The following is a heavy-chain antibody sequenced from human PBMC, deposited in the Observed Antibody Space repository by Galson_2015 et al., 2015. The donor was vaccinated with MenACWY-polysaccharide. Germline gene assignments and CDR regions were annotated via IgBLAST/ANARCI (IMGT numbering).Heavy chain of an antibody. J-gene: IGHJ4*02. CDR2: IYWDDDK. V-gene: IGHV2-5*02. CDR3: AHRRGDSSTLYIPSFDY. Sequence: PALVKPTQTLTLTCTFSGFSLSTSGVGVGWMRQPPGKALEWLALIYWDDDKRYSPSLKSRLTITKDTSKNQVVLTMTSMDPVDTATYYCAHRRGDSSTLYIPSFDYWDPGTLVAVSS. D-gene: IGHD6-13*01. CDR1: GFSLSTSGVG.